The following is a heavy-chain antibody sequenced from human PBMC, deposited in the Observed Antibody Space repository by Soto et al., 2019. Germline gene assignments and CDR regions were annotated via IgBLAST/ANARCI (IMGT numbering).Heavy chain of an antibody. CDR1: GFTFSSYA. J-gene: IGHJ6*02. Sequence: QVQLVESGGGVVQPGRSLRLSCAASGFTFSSYAMHWVRQAPGKGLEWVAVISYDGSNKYYADSVKGRFTISRDNSKNTLYLQMKSLRAEDTAVYYCARDSNVVILTGYSPPYYYYYGMDVWGQGTTVTVSS. D-gene: IGHD3-9*01. CDR3: ARDSNVVILTGYSPPYYYYYGMDV. CDR2: ISYDGSNK. V-gene: IGHV3-30-3*01.